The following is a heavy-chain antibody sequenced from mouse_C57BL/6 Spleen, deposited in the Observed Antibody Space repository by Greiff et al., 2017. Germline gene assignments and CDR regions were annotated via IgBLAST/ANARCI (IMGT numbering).Heavy chain of an antibody. CDR1: GFSLSTSCMG. CDR2: IYWDDDK. D-gene: IGHD2-10*02. V-gene: IGHV8-12*01. CDR3: ARRSGMVTTYWYFDV. Sequence: QVTLKVSGAGILQSSQSLRLTCSFSGFSLSTSCMGVSWIRQPSGKGLEWLAHIYWDDDKRYNPFLNSQLTISKDTSRNQVFLKITSVDTADTATYYGARRSGMVTTYWYFDVWGTGTTVTVSS. J-gene: IGHJ1*03.